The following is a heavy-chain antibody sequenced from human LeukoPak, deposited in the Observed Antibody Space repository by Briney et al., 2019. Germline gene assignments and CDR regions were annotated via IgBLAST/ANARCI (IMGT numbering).Heavy chain of an antibody. J-gene: IGHJ4*02. D-gene: IGHD6-6*01. Sequence: SETLSLTCTVSGGSISSYYWSWIRQPPGKGLEWIGYIYYSGSTNYNPSLKSRVTISVDASKNQFSLKLSSVTAADTAVYYCARVLYSSSKQYYFDYWGQGTLVTVSS. CDR3: ARVLYSSSKQYYFDY. V-gene: IGHV4-59*01. CDR2: IYYSGST. CDR1: GGSISSYY.